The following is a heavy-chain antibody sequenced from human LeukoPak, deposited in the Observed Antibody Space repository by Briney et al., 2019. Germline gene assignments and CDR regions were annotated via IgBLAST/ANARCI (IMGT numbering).Heavy chain of an antibody. V-gene: IGHV3-30*04. CDR1: GFTFSSYA. D-gene: IGHD4-23*01. Sequence: GVSLRLSCAASGFTFSSYAMHWVGQAPGKGRVWLAVISYDGSNKYYADSVKGRFTISRDNYKNTLYLQMNSLRAEDTAAYYCETKGAVVTDGAFDIWGQGTMVTVSS. CDR3: ETKGAVVTDGAFDI. CDR2: ISYDGSNK. J-gene: IGHJ3*02.